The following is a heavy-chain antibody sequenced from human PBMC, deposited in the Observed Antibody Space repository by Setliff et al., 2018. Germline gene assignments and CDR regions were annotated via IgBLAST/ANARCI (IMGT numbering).Heavy chain of an antibody. V-gene: IGHV1-69*05. D-gene: IGHD3-16*01. J-gene: IGHJ4*02. CDR1: GGTFKNFA. Sequence: GASVKVSCKASGGTFKNFAISWVRQAPGQGLEWMGGIIPMFRSGNYAQKFQGRVTLTTDTSTSTVYMELRSLTSDDTAINYCARDNMGRLMLTFGGAADYWGQGTLVTVSS. CDR2: IIPMFRSG. CDR3: ARDNMGRLMLTFGGAADY.